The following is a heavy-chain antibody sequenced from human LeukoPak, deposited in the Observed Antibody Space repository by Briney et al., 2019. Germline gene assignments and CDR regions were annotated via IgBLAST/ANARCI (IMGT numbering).Heavy chain of an antibody. CDR1: GGSISSSNR. CDR2: IYHSGST. Sequence: SETLSLTCAVSGGSISSSNRWSCVRQPPGKGLEWFGEIYHSGSTNYNPSLKSRVTISVDKSKNQFSLKLSSVTAADTAVYYCAVRGYSGYFYYYYMDVWGKGTTVTVSS. J-gene: IGHJ6*03. D-gene: IGHD5-12*01. CDR3: AVRGYSGYFYYYYMDV. V-gene: IGHV4-4*02.